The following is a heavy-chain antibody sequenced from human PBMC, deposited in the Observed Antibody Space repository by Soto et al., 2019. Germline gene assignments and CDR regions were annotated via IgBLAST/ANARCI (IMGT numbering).Heavy chain of an antibody. Sequence: GGSLRLSCAASGFTFTRYSMNWVRQAPGKGLEWVSSISSTTNYIYYGDSMRGRFTISRDNAKNSLYLEMNSLRAEDTAVYYCARESEDLTSNFDYWGQGTLVTVSS. CDR1: GFTFTRYS. CDR3: ARESEDLTSNFDY. J-gene: IGHJ4*02. CDR2: ISSTTNYI. V-gene: IGHV3-21*06.